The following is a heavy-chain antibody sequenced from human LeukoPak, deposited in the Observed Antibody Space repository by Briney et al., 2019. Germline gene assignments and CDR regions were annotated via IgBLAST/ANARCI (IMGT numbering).Heavy chain of an antibody. V-gene: IGHV3-30*02. Sequence: GGSLRLSCAASGFTFSSYGMHWVRQAPGKGLEWVAFIRYDGSNKYYADSVKGRFTISRDNSKNTLYLQMNSLRAEDTAVYYCAKDHRFGELLTLFDYWGQGTLVTVSS. CDR1: GFTFSSYG. CDR2: IRYDGSNK. D-gene: IGHD3-10*01. CDR3: AKDHRFGELLTLFDY. J-gene: IGHJ4*02.